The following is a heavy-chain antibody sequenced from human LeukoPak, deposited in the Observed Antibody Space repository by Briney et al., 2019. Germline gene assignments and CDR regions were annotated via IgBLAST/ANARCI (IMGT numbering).Heavy chain of an antibody. J-gene: IGHJ4*02. CDR2: IKQDGSEK. D-gene: IGHD3-3*01. V-gene: IGHV3-7*01. Sequence: GGSLRLPCAASGFTFSSYWMSWVRQAPGKGLEGVANIKQDGSEKYYVDSVKGRFTISRDNAKNSLYLQMNSLRAEDTAVYYCARDPGYYDFSHDYWGQGTLVTVSS. CDR1: GFTFSSYW. CDR3: ARDPGYYDFSHDY.